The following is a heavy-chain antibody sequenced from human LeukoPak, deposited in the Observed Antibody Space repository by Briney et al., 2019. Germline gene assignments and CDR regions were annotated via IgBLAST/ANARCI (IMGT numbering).Heavy chain of an antibody. V-gene: IGHV4-59*01. CDR3: ATAGPISGRHNYFDS. Sequence: PSETLSLTCTVPGGSISSYSWSWIRQPPGKGLVWIGYINYSGSTDYNPSLKSRVTISVDTSKNQFSLRLSSVTAADTAVYYCATAGPISGRHNYFDSWGQGTLVTVSS. CDR2: INYSGST. J-gene: IGHJ4*02. D-gene: IGHD3-10*01. CDR1: GGSISSYS.